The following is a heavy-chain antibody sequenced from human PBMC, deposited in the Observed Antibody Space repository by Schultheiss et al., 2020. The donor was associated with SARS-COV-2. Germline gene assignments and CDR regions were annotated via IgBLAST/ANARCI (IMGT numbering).Heavy chain of an antibody. Sequence: LRLSCAISGDSVSNYHWSWVRQPPGKGLEWIGYIYHTGETNYNPSLKSRVTISMDTSKTQFSLNVSSVTAADTAVYFCARARAVISDNYFYYYYMDVWGTGTTVTVSS. J-gene: IGHJ6*03. CDR2: IYHTGET. CDR3: ARARAVISDNYFYYYYMDV. CDR1: GDSVSNYH. V-gene: IGHV4-59*02. D-gene: IGHD4-23*01.